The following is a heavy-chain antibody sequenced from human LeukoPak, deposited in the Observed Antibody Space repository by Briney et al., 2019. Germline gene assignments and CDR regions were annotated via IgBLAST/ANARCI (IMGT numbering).Heavy chain of an antibody. V-gene: IGHV4-39*07. J-gene: IGHJ6*02. CDR1: GGSISSYNYF. CDR3: ARPYVVVPAAMTDYFRGVDV. D-gene: IGHD2-2*01. Sequence: SETLSLTCAVSGGSISSYNYFWAWIRQPPVKGLEWIGNFYYNGNTYYNPSLNSRVTISGDTTKKEISLRLSSLTAADTAVYYCARPYVVVPAAMTDYFRGVDVWGQGTTVTVSS. CDR2: FYYNGNT.